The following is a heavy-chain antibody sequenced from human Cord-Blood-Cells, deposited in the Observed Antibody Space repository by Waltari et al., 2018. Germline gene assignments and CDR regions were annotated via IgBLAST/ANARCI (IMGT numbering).Heavy chain of an antibody. CDR3: ARTTVTTGAFDI. CDR2: IYYSGST. CDR1: GCPISRGDSY. D-gene: IGHD4-17*01. J-gene: IGHJ3*02. V-gene: IGHV4-30-4*01. Sequence: QVQLQESGPGLVKPSQTLSLTCTVSGCPISRGDSYWSCVRQPPGKGLEWIGYIYYSGSTYYNPPLKSRVTISVDTSKNQFSLKLSSVTAADTAVYYCARTTVTTGAFDIWGQGTMVTVSS.